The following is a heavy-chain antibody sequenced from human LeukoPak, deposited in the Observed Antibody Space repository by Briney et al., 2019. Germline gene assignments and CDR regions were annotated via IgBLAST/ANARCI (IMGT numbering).Heavy chain of an antibody. CDR3: ARDPDIRSGWYPPYYYGMDV. CDR1: GYTFTSYG. Sequence: SVKVSCKASGYTFTSYGISWVRQAPGQGLEWMGGIIPIFGTANYAQKFQGRVTITADESTSTAYMELSSLRSEDTAVYYCARDPDIRSGWYPPYYYGMDVWGQGTTVTVSS. CDR2: IIPIFGTA. J-gene: IGHJ6*02. D-gene: IGHD6-19*01. V-gene: IGHV1-69*13.